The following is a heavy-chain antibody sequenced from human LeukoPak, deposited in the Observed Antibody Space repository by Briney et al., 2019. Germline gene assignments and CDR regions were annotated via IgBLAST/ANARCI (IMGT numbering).Heavy chain of an antibody. D-gene: IGHD1-26*01. J-gene: IGHJ4*02. CDR3: ARLSIVGATNFDY. V-gene: IGHV4-59*08. Sequence: PPETPSLTCTVSGASITSYYWSWIRQPPGKGLEWIGYIYYSGSTTYKPSLKSRVTISVDTSKNQFSLKLSSVTAADTAVYYCARLSIVGATNFDYWGQGT. CDR2: IYYSGST. CDR1: GASITSYY.